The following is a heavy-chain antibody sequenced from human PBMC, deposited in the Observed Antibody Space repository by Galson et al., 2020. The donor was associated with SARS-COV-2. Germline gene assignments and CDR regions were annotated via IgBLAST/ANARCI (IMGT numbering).Heavy chain of an antibody. CDR2: INHSGST. Sequence: SETLSLTCAVYGGSFSGYSWTWVRQPPGKGLEWIGEINHSGSTNYNPSLKSRVFISVDTSKNQFSLKLRSVTAADTAIYYCARGGSRPIMVFDYYYFYVDVWGKGTTVTVSS. J-gene: IGHJ6*03. D-gene: IGHD2-8*01. CDR1: GGSFSGYS. V-gene: IGHV4-34*01. CDR3: ARGGSRPIMVFDYYYFYVDV.